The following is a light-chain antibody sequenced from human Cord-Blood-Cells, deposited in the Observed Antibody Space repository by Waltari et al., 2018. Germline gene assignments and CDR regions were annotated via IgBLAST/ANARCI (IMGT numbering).Light chain of an antibody. CDR1: QSISSY. J-gene: IGKJ2*03. CDR2: AAF. Sequence: DIQMTQSPSSLSASVGDRVTITCRASQSISSYLNWYQQKPGKDPKLLIYAAFSLQSGVPSRFSGSGSGTDFTLTISSLQPQDFATYYCQQSYSTPYSFGQGTKRDIK. V-gene: IGKV1-39*01. CDR3: QQSYSTPYS.